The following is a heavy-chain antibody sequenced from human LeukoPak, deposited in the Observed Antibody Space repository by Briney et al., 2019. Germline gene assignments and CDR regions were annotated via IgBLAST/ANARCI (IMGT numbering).Heavy chain of an antibody. D-gene: IGHD3-22*01. J-gene: IGHJ2*01. CDR3: ARTAEGGLLPADWYFDL. V-gene: IGHV4-4*07. Sequence: SETLSLTCTVSGGSISSYYWSWIRQPAGKGLEWIGRIYTSGSTNYNPSLKSRVTISVDTSKNQFSLKLSSVTAADTAVYYCARTAEGGLLPADWYFDLWGRGTLVTVSS. CDR1: GGSISSYY. CDR2: IYTSGST.